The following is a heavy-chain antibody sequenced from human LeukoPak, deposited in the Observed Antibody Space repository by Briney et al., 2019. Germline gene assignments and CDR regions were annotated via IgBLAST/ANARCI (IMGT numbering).Heavy chain of an antibody. Sequence: GGSLRLSCAASGFTFSSYTMHWVRQAPGKGLEWVTTISYDGRNIYYADSVKGRFTVSRDNSKSTLFLQMNSLRAEDTAVYYCARGLSQQLTNWFDPWGQGTLVTVSS. CDR3: ARGLSQQLTNWFDP. V-gene: IGHV3-30*04. D-gene: IGHD6-13*01. CDR2: ISYDGRNI. J-gene: IGHJ5*02. CDR1: GFTFSSYT.